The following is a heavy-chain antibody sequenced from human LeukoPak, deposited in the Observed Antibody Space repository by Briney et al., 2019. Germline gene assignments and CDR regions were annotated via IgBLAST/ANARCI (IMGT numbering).Heavy chain of an antibody. Sequence: SETLSLTCTVSGGSISSYYWSWIRQPPGKGLEWIGYIYYSGSTNYNPSLKSRVTISVDTSKNQFSLKPSSETAADTAVYYCARETYDILTGYYIPGWFDPWGQGTLVTVSS. V-gene: IGHV4-59*01. J-gene: IGHJ5*02. CDR2: IYYSGST. D-gene: IGHD3-9*01. CDR3: ARETYDILTGYYIPGWFDP. CDR1: GGSISSYY.